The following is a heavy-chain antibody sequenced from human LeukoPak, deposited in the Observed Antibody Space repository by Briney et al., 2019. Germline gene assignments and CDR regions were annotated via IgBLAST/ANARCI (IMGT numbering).Heavy chain of an antibody. D-gene: IGHD3-10*01. CDR3: ASWGYYYGSGSPSNFDY. CDR2: ISGSGGST. Sequence: GGSLRLSCAASGFTFSSYATSWVRQAPGKGLEWVSAISGSGGSTYYADSVKGRFTISRDNSKNTLYLQMNSLRAEDTAVYYCASWGYYYGSGSPSNFDYWGQGTLVTVSS. CDR1: GFTFSSYA. J-gene: IGHJ4*02. V-gene: IGHV3-23*01.